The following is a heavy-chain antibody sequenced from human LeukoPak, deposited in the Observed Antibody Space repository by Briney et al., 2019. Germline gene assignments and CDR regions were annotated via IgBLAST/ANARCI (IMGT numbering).Heavy chain of an antibody. CDR1: GFTFGDYV. V-gene: IGHV3-49*03. CDR2: IRSKTYGGST. Sequence: GGSLRLSCTASGFTFGDYVMSWFRQAPGKGLEWVGFIRSKTYGGSTEYAASVKGRFTISRDDSKGIAFLQMNSLTTEDTAVYYCARDSMVVYWGQGTLVTVSS. J-gene: IGHJ4*02. D-gene: IGHD2-15*01. CDR3: ARDSMVVY.